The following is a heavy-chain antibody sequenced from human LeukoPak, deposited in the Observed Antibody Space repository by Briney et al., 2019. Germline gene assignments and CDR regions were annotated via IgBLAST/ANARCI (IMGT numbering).Heavy chain of an antibody. D-gene: IGHD1-7*01. V-gene: IGHV3-23*01. CDR3: AKRRGLELLYYYYMDV. CDR1: GFTFSSYA. CDR2: ISGSGGST. Sequence: GGSLRLSCTASGFTFSSYAMSWVRQAPGKGLEWVSAISGSGGSTYYADSVKGRFTISRDNSKNTLYLQMNSLRAEDAAVYYCAKRRGLELLYYYYMDVWGKGTAVTVSS. J-gene: IGHJ6*03.